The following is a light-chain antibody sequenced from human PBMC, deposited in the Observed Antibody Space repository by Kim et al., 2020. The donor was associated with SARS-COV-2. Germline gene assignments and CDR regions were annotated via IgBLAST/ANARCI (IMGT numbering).Light chain of an antibody. J-gene: IGKJ4*01. Sequence: IVMTQSPLFLPVTPGEPASISCRSSQSLLHSNGYNYLDWYLQKPGQSPQLLIYLGSNRASGVPDRFSGDGSGTDFTLKISRVEAEDVGIYYCMQALQILFTFGGGTKVDIK. CDR3: MQALQILFT. CDR2: LGS. V-gene: IGKV2-28*01. CDR1: QSLLHSNGYNY.